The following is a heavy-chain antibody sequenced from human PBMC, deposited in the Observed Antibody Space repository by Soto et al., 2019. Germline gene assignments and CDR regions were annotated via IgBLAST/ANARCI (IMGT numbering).Heavy chain of an antibody. V-gene: IGHV4-34*01. CDR2: MNHSGST. D-gene: IGHD7-27*01. CDR3: RSTLGMDV. CDR1: GGSFSGYY. J-gene: IGHJ6*02. Sequence: QVQLQQWGAGLLKPSETLSLTCAVYGGSFSGYYWSWIRQPPGKGLEWIGEMNHSGSTNYNPSLKSRVTRSVDTSKNQFSLKLSSVTAADTAVYYCRSTLGMDVWGQGTTVTVSS.